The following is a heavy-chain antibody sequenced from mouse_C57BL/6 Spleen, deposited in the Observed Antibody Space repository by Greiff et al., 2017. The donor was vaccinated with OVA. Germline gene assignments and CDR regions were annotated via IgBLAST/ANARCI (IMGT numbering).Heavy chain of an antibody. CDR3: ARNDYGNYNYAMDY. V-gene: IGHV2-9-1*01. CDR1: GFSLTSYA. J-gene: IGHJ4*01. Sequence: QVQLKESGPGLVAPSQSLSITCTVSGFSLTSYAISWVRQPPGKGLEWLGVIWTGGGTNYNSALKSRLSISKDNSKSQVFLKMNSLQTDDTARYKCARNDYGNYNYAMDYWGQGTSVTVSS. CDR2: IWTGGGT. D-gene: IGHD2-1*01.